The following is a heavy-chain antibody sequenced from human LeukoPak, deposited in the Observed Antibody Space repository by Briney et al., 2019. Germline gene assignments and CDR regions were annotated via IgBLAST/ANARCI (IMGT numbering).Heavy chain of an antibody. Sequence: GESLKISCKGSGYNFASYWIAWVRQMPGKGLEWVGIIYPGDSDMKYNPSFQGQVTMSADKSINTAYLQWCSLKASDTAMYYCARLIASGWYLDYWGQGVLVTVSS. D-gene: IGHD6-19*01. CDR2: IYPGDSDM. CDR1: GYNFASYW. CDR3: ARLIASGWYLDY. V-gene: IGHV5-51*01. J-gene: IGHJ4*02.